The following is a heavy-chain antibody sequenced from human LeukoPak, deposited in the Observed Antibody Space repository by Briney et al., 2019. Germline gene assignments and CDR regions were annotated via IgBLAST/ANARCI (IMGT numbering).Heavy chain of an antibody. D-gene: IGHD6-19*01. Sequence: SETLSLTCAVSGGSISSSNWWGWVRQPPGKGLEWIGEIYHSGSTNYNPSLKSRVTISVDKSKNQFSLKLSSVTAADTAVYYCARVKQWLADFDYWGQGTLVTVSS. CDR2: IYHSGST. V-gene: IGHV4-4*02. CDR1: GGSISSSNW. J-gene: IGHJ4*02. CDR3: ARVKQWLADFDY.